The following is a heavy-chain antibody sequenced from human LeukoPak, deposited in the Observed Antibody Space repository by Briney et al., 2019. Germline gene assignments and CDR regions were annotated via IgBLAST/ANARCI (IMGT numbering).Heavy chain of an antibody. Sequence: GGSLRLSCAASGSTFSDYYMIWIRQAPGKGLEWVSYISSSSSYTNYADSVKGRFTISRDNAKNSLYLQMNSLRAEDTAVYYCAKKSGRYQGYDAFDIWGQGTMVTVSS. CDR1: GSTFSDYY. V-gene: IGHV3-11*03. J-gene: IGHJ3*02. CDR2: ISSSSSYT. D-gene: IGHD1-26*01. CDR3: AKKSGRYQGYDAFDI.